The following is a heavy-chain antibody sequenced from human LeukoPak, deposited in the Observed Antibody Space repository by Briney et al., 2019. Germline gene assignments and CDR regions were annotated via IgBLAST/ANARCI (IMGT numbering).Heavy chain of an antibody. V-gene: IGHV3-23*01. Sequence: PGGPLRLSCAASGFTFSSHAMTWVRQAPGKGLEWGSSITGSGGSTFYAASVKGRFTISRDNSKNTLYLQMNSLRAEDTAVYYCAKLGISDGIDYWGQGTLVTVSS. D-gene: IGHD1-14*01. CDR1: GFTFSSHA. CDR2: ITGSGGST. CDR3: AKLGISDGIDY. J-gene: IGHJ4*02.